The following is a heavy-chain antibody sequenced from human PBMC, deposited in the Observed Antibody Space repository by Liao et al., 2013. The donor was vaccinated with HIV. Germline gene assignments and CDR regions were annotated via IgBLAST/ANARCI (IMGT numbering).Heavy chain of an antibody. CDR2: ISASGTA. V-gene: IGHV4-4*07. CDR1: GGSISDFY. CDR3: ARGVPPDY. J-gene: IGHJ4*02. Sequence: QVHLQESGPRLVKPSETLSLTCTVSGGSISDFYWSWTRQAAGKGLQWIGRISASGTADYNPSLQSRATMSLDTSKNQVSLTLISVTAADTAVYYCARGVPPDYWGQGFLVTVSS. D-gene: IGHD2-8*01.